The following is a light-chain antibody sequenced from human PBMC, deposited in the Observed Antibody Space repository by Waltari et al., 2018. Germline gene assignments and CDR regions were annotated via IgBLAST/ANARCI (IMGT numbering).Light chain of an antibody. CDR1: QSVLYSSNNKNY. Sequence: DIVMTQSPDSLAVSLGERATIHCKSSQSVLYSSNNKNYLAWYQQKPGQPPKLLIYWASTRESGVPDRFSGSGSGTDFTLTISSLQAEDVAVYYCQQYYSTPTFGQGTRLGIK. CDR3: QQYYSTPT. V-gene: IGKV4-1*01. J-gene: IGKJ5*01. CDR2: WAS.